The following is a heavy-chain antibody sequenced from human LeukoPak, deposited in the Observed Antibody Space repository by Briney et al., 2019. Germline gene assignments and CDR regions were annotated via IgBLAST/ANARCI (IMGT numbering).Heavy chain of an antibody. CDR2: IHASGST. V-gene: IGHV4-61*02. Sequence: PSETLSLTCTVSGGSISSSSDYWSWIRQPAGKGLEWIGRIHASGSTNYKPSLKGRVTMLLDTSKNQFSLKLSSVTAADTAVYYCAREAGAYYYYMDVWGKGTTVTVSS. D-gene: IGHD6-19*01. CDR3: AREAGAYYYYMDV. CDR1: GGSISSSSDY. J-gene: IGHJ6*03.